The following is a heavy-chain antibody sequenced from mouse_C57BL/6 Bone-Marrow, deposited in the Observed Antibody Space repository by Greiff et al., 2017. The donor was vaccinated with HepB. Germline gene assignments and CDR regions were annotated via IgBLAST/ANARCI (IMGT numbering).Heavy chain of an antibody. D-gene: IGHD1-1*01. CDR2: ILPGSGST. V-gene: IGHV1-9*01. CDR3: ARGGFPYYYGTFYAMDY. Sequence: QVQLQQSGAELMKPGASVKLSCKATGYTFTGYWIEWVKQRPGHGLEWIGEILPGSGSTNYNEKFKGKATFTADTSSNTAYMQLSSLTTEDSAIYYCARGGFPYYYGTFYAMDYWGQGTSVTVSS. J-gene: IGHJ4*01. CDR1: GYTFTGYW.